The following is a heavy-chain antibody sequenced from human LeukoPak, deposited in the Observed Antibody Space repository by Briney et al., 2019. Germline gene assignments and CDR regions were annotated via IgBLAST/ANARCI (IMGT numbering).Heavy chain of an antibody. J-gene: IGHJ4*02. CDR2: INPSGGST. D-gene: IGHD5-24*01. CDR3: ARDRDGYNGGDY. Sequence: ASVKVSCKASGYTFTSYYMHWVRQAPGQGLEWMGIINPSGGSTSYAQKFQGRVTMTRDMSTSTVYMELSSLRSDDTAVYYCARDRDGYNGGDYWGEGTLVPVSS. V-gene: IGHV1-46*01. CDR1: GYTFTSYY.